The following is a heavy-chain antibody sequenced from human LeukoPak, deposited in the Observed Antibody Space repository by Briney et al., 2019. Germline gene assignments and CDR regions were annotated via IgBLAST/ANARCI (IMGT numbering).Heavy chain of an antibody. CDR2: MWSDGSNK. CDR1: GFTFSSYD. V-gene: IGHV3-33*01. D-gene: IGHD2/OR15-2a*01. J-gene: IGHJ4*02. Sequence: PGGSLRLSCAASGFTFSSYDMHWVRQAPGKGLEWVAVMWSDGSNKYHADSVKGRCTISRDNSKNTLYLQMHSLRAEDTAVYYCARNSALDYWGQGTLVTASS. CDR3: ARNSALDY.